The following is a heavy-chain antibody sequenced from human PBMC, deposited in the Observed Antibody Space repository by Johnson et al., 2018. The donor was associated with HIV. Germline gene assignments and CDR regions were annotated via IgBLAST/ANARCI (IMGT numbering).Heavy chain of an antibody. J-gene: IGHJ3*02. CDR2: INWHGGST. D-gene: IGHD4-11*01. Sequence: VQLVESGGGVVRPGGSLRLSCPASGITFDDYGMSWVRQAPGKGLEWVSGINWHGGSTGYAESVKGRFTISSDNAKNSLYLQMNSLRAEDTALYYCARDTYSSDACDIWGQGTMVTVSS. CDR1: GITFDDYG. CDR3: ARDTYSSDACDI. V-gene: IGHV3-20*04.